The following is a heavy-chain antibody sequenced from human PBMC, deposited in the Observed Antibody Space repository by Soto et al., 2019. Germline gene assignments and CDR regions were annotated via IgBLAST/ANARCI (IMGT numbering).Heavy chain of an antibody. J-gene: IGHJ6*02. D-gene: IGHD3-10*01. CDR3: AREIYYGSGSDYGMDV. V-gene: IGHV4-30-4*01. CDR1: GGSISSGDYY. CDR2: IYYSGST. Sequence: SETLSLTCTVSGGSISSGDYYWSWIRQPPGKGLEWIGYIYYSGSTYYNPSLKSRVTISVDTSKNQFSLKLSSVTAADTAVYYCAREIYYGSGSDYGMDVWGQGTTVTVS.